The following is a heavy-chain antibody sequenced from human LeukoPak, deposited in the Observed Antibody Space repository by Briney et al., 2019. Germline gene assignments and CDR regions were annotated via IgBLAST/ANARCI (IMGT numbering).Heavy chain of an antibody. V-gene: IGHV4-59*08. CDR3: ARREAQPI. J-gene: IGHJ3*02. D-gene: IGHD2-2*01. CDR2: ISYTGST. CDR1: SRSSESYY. Sequence: SETLSLTCTVSSRSSESYYWFWIRQPPGKGLEWIGYISYTGSTNYNPSLKSRVTISVDTSKNQFSLKLRSVTAADTAVYYCARREAQPIWGQGTMVTVSS.